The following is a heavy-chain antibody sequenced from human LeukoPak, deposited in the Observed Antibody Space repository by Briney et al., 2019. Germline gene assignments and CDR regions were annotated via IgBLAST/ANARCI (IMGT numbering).Heavy chain of an antibody. V-gene: IGHV3-23*01. CDR1: GFTFSSYA. CDR2: ISGSGGST. J-gene: IGHJ4*02. D-gene: IGHD2-8*01. Sequence: GGSLRLSCAASGFTFSSYAMSWVRQAPGKGLEWVSAISGSGGSTYYADSVKGRFTTSRDNSKNTLYLQMNSLRAEDTAVHYCAKLSSAGVLMVYGGGIDYWGQGTLVTVSS. CDR3: AKLSSAGVLMVYGGGIDY.